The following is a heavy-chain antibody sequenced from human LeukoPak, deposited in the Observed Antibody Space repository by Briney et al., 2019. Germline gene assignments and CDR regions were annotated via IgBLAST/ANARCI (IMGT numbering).Heavy chain of an antibody. D-gene: IGHD2-21*02. CDR2: ISKNGGNT. CDR1: GFTFSWYG. Sequence: GGSLRLSCLGSGFTFSWYGMNWVRQAPGRGLEYVSAISKNGGNTYYVDSVKGRFTISRDNSKNTLYLQMNSLRVEDTAVYFCVKDLSDRDVDCWGQGTLVTVSS. J-gene: IGHJ4*02. CDR3: VKDLSDRDVDC. V-gene: IGHV3-64D*06.